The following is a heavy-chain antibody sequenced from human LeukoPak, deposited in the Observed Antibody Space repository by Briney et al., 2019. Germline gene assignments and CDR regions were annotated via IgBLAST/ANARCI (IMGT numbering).Heavy chain of an antibody. Sequence: GGSLRLSCAASGFTFSSYWMNWARLAPGKGLEWVASINHNGNVNYYVDSVKGRFTISRGNAKNSLYLQMSNLRAEDTAVYFCARGGGLDVWGQGATVTVSS. CDR3: ARGGGLDV. CDR2: INHNGNVN. J-gene: IGHJ6*02. V-gene: IGHV3-7*03. CDR1: GFTFSSYW. D-gene: IGHD3-16*01.